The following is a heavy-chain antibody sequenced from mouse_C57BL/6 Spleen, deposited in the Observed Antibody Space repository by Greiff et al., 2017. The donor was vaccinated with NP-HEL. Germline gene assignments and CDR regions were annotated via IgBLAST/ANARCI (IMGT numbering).Heavy chain of an antibody. CDR2: INYDGSST. Sequence: DVHLVESEGGLVQPGSSMKLSCTASGFTFSDYYMAWVRQVPEKGLEWLANINYDGSSTYYLDSLKSRFSISRDNAKNILYLQMSSLKSEDTATYYCARCPNWDIYWDFDVWGTGTTVTVSS. CDR3: ARCPNWDIYWDFDV. CDR1: GFTFSDYY. J-gene: IGHJ1*03. V-gene: IGHV5-16*01. D-gene: IGHD4-1*01.